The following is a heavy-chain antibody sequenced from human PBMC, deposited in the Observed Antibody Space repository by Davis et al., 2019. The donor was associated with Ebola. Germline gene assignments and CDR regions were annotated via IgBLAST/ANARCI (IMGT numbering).Heavy chain of an antibody. CDR2: ISGSGGST. J-gene: IGHJ3*02. V-gene: IGHV3-23*01. CDR3: AKGRSNWLAFDI. CDR1: GFTFSSYA. D-gene: IGHD7-27*01. Sequence: GESLKISCAASGFTFSSYAMSWVRQASGKGLEWVSAISGSGGSTYYADSVKGRFTISRDNSKNTLYLQMNSLRAEDTAVYYCAKGRSNWLAFDIWGQGTMVTVSS.